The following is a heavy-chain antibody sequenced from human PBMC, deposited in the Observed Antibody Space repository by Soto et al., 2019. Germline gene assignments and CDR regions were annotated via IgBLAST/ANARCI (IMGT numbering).Heavy chain of an antibody. CDR2: IFSNDAK. J-gene: IGHJ2*01. Sequence: QVTLKESGPVLVKPTETLTLTCTVSGFSLRNTRMGVSWIRQSPGKALEWLAHIFSNDAKSYSPSLKSRLAISTATSKSQVVLTMPNVAPVDTATYYCARSLYVDYVHWYFDLWGRGTLVTVSS. D-gene: IGHD4-17*01. V-gene: IGHV2-26*01. CDR1: GFSLRNTRMG. CDR3: ARSLYVDYVHWYFDL.